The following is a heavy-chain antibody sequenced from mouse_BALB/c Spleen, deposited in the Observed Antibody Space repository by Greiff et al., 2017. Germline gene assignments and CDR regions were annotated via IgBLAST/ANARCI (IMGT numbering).Heavy chain of an antibody. CDR3: ARKVGRGGYFDY. CDR2: ISSGGSYT. CDR1: GFTFSSYA. J-gene: IGHJ2*01. V-gene: IGHV5-9-4*01. Sequence: EVKLVESGGGLVKPGGSLKLSCAASGFTFSSYAMSWVRQSPEKRLEWVAEISSGGSYTYYPDTVTGRFTISRDNAKNTLYLEMSSLRSEDTAMYYCARKVGRGGYFDYWGQGTTLTVSS. D-gene: IGHD4-1*01.